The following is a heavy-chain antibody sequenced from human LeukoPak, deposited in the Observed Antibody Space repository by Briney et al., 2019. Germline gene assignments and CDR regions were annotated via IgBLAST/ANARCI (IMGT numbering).Heavy chain of an antibody. CDR2: IYSGGST. Sequence: GGSLRLSCAASGFTVSSNYMSRVRQAPGKGLEWVSVIYSGGSTYYADSVKGRFTISRDNSKSTLYLQMNSLRAEDTAVYYCARDEVGATHYFDYWGQGTLVTVSS. D-gene: IGHD1-26*01. CDR1: GFTVSSNY. CDR3: ARDEVGATHYFDY. V-gene: IGHV3-53*01. J-gene: IGHJ4*02.